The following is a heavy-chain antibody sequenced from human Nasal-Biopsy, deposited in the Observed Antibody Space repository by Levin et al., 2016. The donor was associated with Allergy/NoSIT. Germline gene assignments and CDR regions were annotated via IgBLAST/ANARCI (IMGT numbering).Heavy chain of an antibody. CDR1: GYSISSGF. D-gene: IGHD2-21*01. V-gene: IGHV3-7*03. Sequence: GGSLRLSCSVSGYSISSGFLWGWVRQAPGKGLEWVANINVDGSEKYVVDSVRGRFTISRDNADNSVQLQMNSLRVEDTAVYYCARGDCGGTIGRSTCRYFYYYGMDVWGQGITVTVSS. CDR2: INVDGSEK. J-gene: IGHJ6*02. CDR3: ARGDCGGTIGRSTCRYFYYYGMDV.